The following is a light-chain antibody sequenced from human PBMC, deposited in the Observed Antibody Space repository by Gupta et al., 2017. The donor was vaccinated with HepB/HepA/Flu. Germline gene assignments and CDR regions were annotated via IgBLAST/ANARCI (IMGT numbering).Light chain of an antibody. CDR1: QSISAY. CDR3: QQSYSSPRS. Sequence: DIQMTQSPSSLSASVGDRVTITCRASQSISAYLNWYQQTPGKAPKLLIYAASSLQSGVPSRFSGSRSGTDFTLTISSLQPEDFATYFCQQSYSSPRSFVQGTKVEIK. CDR2: AAS. J-gene: IGKJ1*01. V-gene: IGKV1-39*01.